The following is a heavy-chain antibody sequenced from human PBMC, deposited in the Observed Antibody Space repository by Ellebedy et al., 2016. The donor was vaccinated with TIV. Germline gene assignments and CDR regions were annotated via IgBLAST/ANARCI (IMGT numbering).Heavy chain of an antibody. CDR3: ASGIAAAGTSLDY. V-gene: IGHV3-7*01. J-gene: IGHJ4*02. CDR1: GFTFSSYW. Sequence: GESLKISCAASGFTFSSYWMSWVRQAPGKGLEWVANIKQDGSEKYYVDSVKGRFTISRDNSKNTLYLQMNSLRAEDTAVYYCASGIAAAGTSLDYWGQGTLVTVSS. D-gene: IGHD6-13*01. CDR2: IKQDGSEK.